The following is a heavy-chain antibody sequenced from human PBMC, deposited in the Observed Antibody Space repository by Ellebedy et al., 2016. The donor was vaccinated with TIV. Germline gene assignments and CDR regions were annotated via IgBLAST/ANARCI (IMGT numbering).Heavy chain of an antibody. CDR2: INHSGST. CDR1: GGSFSGYY. J-gene: IGHJ4*02. V-gene: IGHV4-34*01. CDR3: ARADRTGKLFDY. D-gene: IGHD7-27*01. Sequence: SETLSLXXAVYGGSFSGYYWSWIRQPPGKGLEWIGEINHSGSTNYNPSLKSRVTISVDTSKNQFSLQLNSVTPEDTAVYYRARADRTGKLFDYWGQGTLVTVSS.